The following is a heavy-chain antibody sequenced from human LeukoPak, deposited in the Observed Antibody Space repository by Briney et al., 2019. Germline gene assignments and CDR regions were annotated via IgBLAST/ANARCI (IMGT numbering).Heavy chain of an antibody. CDR3: AKDRVYYDFWSGYYTGWPQAPPDY. CDR1: GFTFSSYA. V-gene: IGHV3-23*01. D-gene: IGHD3-3*01. Sequence: GGSLRLSCAASGFTFSSYAMSWVRQAPGKGLEWVSAISGSGGSTYYADSVKGRFTISRDNSKNTLYLQMNSLRAEDTAVYYCAKDRVYYDFWSGYYTGWPQAPPDYWGQGTLVTVSS. J-gene: IGHJ4*02. CDR2: ISGSGGST.